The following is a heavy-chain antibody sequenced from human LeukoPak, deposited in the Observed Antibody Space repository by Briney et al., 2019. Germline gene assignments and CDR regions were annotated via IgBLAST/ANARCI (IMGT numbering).Heavy chain of an antibody. V-gene: IGHV3-23*01. Sequence: GGTLRLSCVVSGFTLPYGMSWVRRAPGKGLEWVSYVSATGYTTSYSDSVKGRFTISRDNAKNTVILQMDSLRADDTAVYYCAKGAVGKTESSGYPPHFDYWGQGTLVTVSS. CDR3: AKGAVGKTESSGYPPHFDY. CDR1: GFTLPYG. J-gene: IGHJ4*02. CDR2: VSATGYTT. D-gene: IGHD3-22*01.